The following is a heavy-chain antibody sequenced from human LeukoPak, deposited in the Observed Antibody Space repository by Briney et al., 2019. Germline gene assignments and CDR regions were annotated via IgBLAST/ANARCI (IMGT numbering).Heavy chain of an antibody. D-gene: IGHD3-22*01. CDR1: GFTFSSYW. Sequence: GGSLRLSCAASGFTFSSYWMSWVRQAPGKGLEWVSAISGSGGSTYYADSVKGRFTISRDNSKNTLYLQMNSLRAEDTAVYYCAKGPYYYDSSGYYTPDYWGQGTLVTVSS. V-gene: IGHV3-23*01. CDR3: AKGPYYYDSSGYYTPDY. CDR2: ISGSGGST. J-gene: IGHJ4*02.